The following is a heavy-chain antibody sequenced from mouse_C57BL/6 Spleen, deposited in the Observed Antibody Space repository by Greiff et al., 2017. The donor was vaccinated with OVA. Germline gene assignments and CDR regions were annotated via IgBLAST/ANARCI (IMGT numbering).Heavy chain of an antibody. J-gene: IGHJ2*01. D-gene: IGHD1-1*01. Sequence: EVMLVESEGGLVQPGSSMKLSCTASGFTFSDYYMAWVRQVPEKGLEWVANINYDGSSTYYLDSLKSRFIISRDNAKNILYLQMSSLKSEDTATYYCARVAYYYGSWYYFDYWGQGTTLTVSS. CDR1: GFTFSDYY. CDR3: ARVAYYYGSWYYFDY. CDR2: INYDGSST. V-gene: IGHV5-16*01.